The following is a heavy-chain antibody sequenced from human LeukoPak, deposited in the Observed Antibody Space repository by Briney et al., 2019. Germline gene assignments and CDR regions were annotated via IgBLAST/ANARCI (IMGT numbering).Heavy chain of an antibody. CDR2: IGSKTDGGTT. Sequence: GGSLRLSCAASGFSFSDAWMSWVRQIPGKGLEWVGRIGSKTDGGTTDYAAPVKGRFTISRDDSTNTLYLQMNSLKSEDTAVYYCTTYGSGRKFDYWGQGILVTVSS. J-gene: IGHJ4*02. D-gene: IGHD3-10*01. CDR3: TTYGSGRKFDY. CDR1: GFSFSDAW. V-gene: IGHV3-15*04.